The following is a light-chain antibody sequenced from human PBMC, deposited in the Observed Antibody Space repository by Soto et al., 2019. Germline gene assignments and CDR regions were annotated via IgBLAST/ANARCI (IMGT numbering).Light chain of an antibody. CDR2: DAS. CDR1: QNISSR. Sequence: DFHLTQSPSTLSASVGDRFTITCLASQNISSRLAWFQHKPGKAPKLLIYDASSLESGVLQRFSGSGSGTEFTLTISSLQTDDFSTYYCQQYHSYWTFGQGTKVDIK. V-gene: IGKV1-5*01. J-gene: IGKJ1*01. CDR3: QQYHSYWT.